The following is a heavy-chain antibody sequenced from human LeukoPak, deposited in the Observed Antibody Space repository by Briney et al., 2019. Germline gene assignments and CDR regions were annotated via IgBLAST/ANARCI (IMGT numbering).Heavy chain of an antibody. Sequence: SETLSLTCTVSGGSISSSSYYWGWIRQPPGKGLEWIWSIYYSGSTYYNPSLKSRVTISVDTSKNQFSLKLSSVTAADTAVYYCARVSSMGFSMIVVVNDAFDIWGQGTMVTVSS. CDR3: ARVSSMGFSMIVVVNDAFDI. V-gene: IGHV4-39*07. CDR2: IYYSGST. J-gene: IGHJ3*02. D-gene: IGHD3-22*01. CDR1: GGSISSSSYY.